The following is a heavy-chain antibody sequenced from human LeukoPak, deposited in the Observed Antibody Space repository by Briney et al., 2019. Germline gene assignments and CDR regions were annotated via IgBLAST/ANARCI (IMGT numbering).Heavy chain of an antibody. Sequence: SETLSLTCNVSGGSISSNFWSWIRQPAGKGLEWIGRIYTSGSTNYNPSLKSRVTMSVDTSKNQFSLKLSSVTAADTAVYYCARGIRYVEYFDCWGQGTLVTVSS. CDR2: IYTSGST. CDR1: GGSISSNF. V-gene: IGHV4-4*07. CDR3: ARGIRYVEYFDC. D-gene: IGHD3-16*01. J-gene: IGHJ4*02.